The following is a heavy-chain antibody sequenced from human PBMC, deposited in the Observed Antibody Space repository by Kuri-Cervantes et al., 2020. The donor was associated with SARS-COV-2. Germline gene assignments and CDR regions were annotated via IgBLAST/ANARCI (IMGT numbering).Heavy chain of an antibody. D-gene: IGHD3-22*01. CDR2: INPNSGGT. V-gene: IGHV1-2*04. CDR3: ARDGLYYYDSSGYLWDY. J-gene: IGHJ4*02. Sequence: ASVKVSCKASGYTFTGYYMHWVRQAPGQGLEWMGWINPNSGGTNYAQKFQGWVTMTRNTSISTAYMELRSLRSDDTAVYYCARDGLYYYDSSGYLWDYWGQGTLVTVSS. CDR1: GYTFTGYY.